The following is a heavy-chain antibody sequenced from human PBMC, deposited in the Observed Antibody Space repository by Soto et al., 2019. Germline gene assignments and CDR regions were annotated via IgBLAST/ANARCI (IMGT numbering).Heavy chain of an antibody. D-gene: IGHD1-20*01. CDR1: GFTFSSYE. V-gene: IGHV3-48*03. CDR3: ARITEGWGCDP. J-gene: IGHJ5*02. CDR2: ISSSGSTI. Sequence: GGSLRLSCAASGFTFSSYEMNWVRQAPGKGLEWVSYISSSGSTIYYADSVKGRFTISRDNAKNSLYLQMNSLRAEDTAVYYCARITEGWGCDPWGQGTLVTVSS.